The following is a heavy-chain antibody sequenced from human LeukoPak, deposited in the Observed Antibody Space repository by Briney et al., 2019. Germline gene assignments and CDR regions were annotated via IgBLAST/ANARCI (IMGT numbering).Heavy chain of an antibody. CDR2: IHYDGRA. CDR1: GGSISSANHF. V-gene: IGHV4-30-4*08. J-gene: IGHJ3*01. CDR3: AREVITPGDSDGFDL. D-gene: IGHD2-2*01. Sequence: SQTLSLTCTVPGGSISSANHFWSWVRQSPGEGLEWIGYIHYDGRAHYNPSLKSRVSMSLDMSKNQFSLSLSSVTAADTAIYYCAREVITPGDSDGFDLWGQGTMVSVSS.